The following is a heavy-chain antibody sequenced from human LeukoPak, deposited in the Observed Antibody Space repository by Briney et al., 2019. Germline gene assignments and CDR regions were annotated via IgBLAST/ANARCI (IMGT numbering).Heavy chain of an antibody. CDR1: GYTFTGYY. D-gene: IGHD5-18*01. CDR3: ARDLWGYSYGPPGDY. J-gene: IGHJ4*02. Sequence: ASVKVSCKASGYTFTGYYMHWVRQAPGQGLEWMGWINPNSGGTYYAQKYQGRVTMTRDTSITTVYLELSRLRSDDTAVYYCARDLWGYSYGPPGDYWGQGTLVTVSS. CDR2: INPNSGGT. V-gene: IGHV1-2*02.